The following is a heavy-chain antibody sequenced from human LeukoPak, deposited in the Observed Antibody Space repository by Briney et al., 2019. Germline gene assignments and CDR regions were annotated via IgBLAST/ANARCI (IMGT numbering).Heavy chain of an antibody. CDR2: IYYSGST. Sequence: SETLSLTCTVSGGSISSSSYYWGWIRQPPGKGLEWIGSIYYSGSTYYNPSLKSRVTISVDTSKNQFSLKLSSVTAADTAVYYCATGGQIVAVPAATQDYWGQGTLVTVSS. J-gene: IGHJ4*02. V-gene: IGHV4-39*01. CDR1: GGSISSSSYY. D-gene: IGHD2-2*01. CDR3: ATGGQIVAVPAATQDY.